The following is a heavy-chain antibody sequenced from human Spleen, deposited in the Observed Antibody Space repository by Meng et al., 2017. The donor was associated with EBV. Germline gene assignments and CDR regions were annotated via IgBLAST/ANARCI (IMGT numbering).Heavy chain of an antibody. D-gene: IGHD4-17*01. Sequence: QGQLVEVGGGLVKPGGSLKLTCVASGFTFSDYYMIWIRQAPGKGLEWVSYISSSGSPIYYSDSVKGRFIISRDNAKNSLYLQMNSLRAEDEAVNYCATYRDYVLDYWGQGTLVTVSS. CDR3: ATYRDYVLDY. CDR1: GFTFSDYY. V-gene: IGHV3-11*01. CDR2: ISSSGSPI. J-gene: IGHJ4*02.